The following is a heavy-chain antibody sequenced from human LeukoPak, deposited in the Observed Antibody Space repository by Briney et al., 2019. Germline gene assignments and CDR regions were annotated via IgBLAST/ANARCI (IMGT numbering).Heavy chain of an antibody. CDR2: INPNSGGT. J-gene: IGHJ4*02. D-gene: IGHD5-12*01. V-gene: IGHV1-2*02. Sequence: ASVKVSCKASGYTFTSYGISWVRQAPGLGLEWMGWINPNSGGTNYAQKFQGRVTMTRDTSISTAYMELSRLRSDDTAVYYCARGGYSGYEIDYWGQGTLVTVSS. CDR3: ARGGYSGYEIDY. CDR1: GYTFTSYG.